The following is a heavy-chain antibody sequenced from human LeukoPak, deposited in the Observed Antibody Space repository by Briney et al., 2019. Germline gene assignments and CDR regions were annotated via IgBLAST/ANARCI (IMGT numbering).Heavy chain of an antibody. CDR2: ISYDGSNK. Sequence: GGSLRLSCAASGFTFSSYAMHWVRQAPGKGLEWVAVISYDGSNKYYADSVKGRFTISRDNSKNTLYLQMNSLRAEDTAVYYCARGRDDGWFDPWGQGTLVTVSS. CDR1: GFTFSSYA. D-gene: IGHD3-10*01. CDR3: ARGRDDGWFDP. J-gene: IGHJ5*02. V-gene: IGHV3-30-3*01.